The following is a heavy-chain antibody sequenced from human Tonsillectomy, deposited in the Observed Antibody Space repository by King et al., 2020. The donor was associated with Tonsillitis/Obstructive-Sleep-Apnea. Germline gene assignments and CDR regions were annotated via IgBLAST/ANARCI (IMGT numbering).Heavy chain of an antibody. CDR1: GYSFISYW. J-gene: IGHJ4*02. D-gene: IGHD3-3*01. V-gene: IGHV5-51*01. CDR3: ARAQYYDFWSGYYSLFDY. CDR2: IYPGDSDT. Sequence: QLVQSGAEVKKPGESLKISCKGSGYSFISYWIGWVRQMPGKGLEWVGIIYPGDSDTRYSPSFQGQVTISADTSISTAYLQWSSLKASDTAIYYCARAQYYDFWSGYYSLFDYWGQGTLVTVSS.